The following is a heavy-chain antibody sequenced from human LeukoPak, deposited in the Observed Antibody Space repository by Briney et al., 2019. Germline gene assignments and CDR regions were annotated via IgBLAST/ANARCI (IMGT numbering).Heavy chain of an antibody. CDR3: ARGTPTAASGDY. CDR2: IHYTGST. V-gene: IGHV4-59*01. D-gene: IGHD3-10*01. Sequence: PAETLSLTCSVSGVSINDFCWSWIRQPPGKGLEWIGDIHYTGSTKYNTYLYSRVTISAKKYNNKLSLQLTSMTAADTAVYYCARGTPTAASGDYWGQGTLVTVSS. J-gene: IGHJ4*02. CDR1: GVSINDFC.